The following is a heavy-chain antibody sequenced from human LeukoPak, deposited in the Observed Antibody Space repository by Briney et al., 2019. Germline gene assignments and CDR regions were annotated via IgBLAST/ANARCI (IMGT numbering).Heavy chain of an antibody. Sequence: ASVKVSCKASVYTFTSYGISWVRQAPGQGLEWMGWISAYNGNTNYAQKLQGRVTMTTDTSTSTAYMELRSLRSDDTAVYYCAREGYSYGSLYYYYMDVWGKGTTVTVSS. J-gene: IGHJ6*03. CDR2: ISAYNGNT. D-gene: IGHD5-18*01. CDR1: VYTFTSYG. V-gene: IGHV1-18*01. CDR3: AREGYSYGSLYYYYMDV.